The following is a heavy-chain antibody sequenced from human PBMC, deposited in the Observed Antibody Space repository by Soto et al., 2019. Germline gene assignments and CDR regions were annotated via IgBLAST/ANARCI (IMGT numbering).Heavy chain of an antibody. CDR2: IYYSGST. J-gene: IGHJ6*02. CDR1: GGSISSYY. CDR3: ARDLGITGTTGLYYYYYGMDV. V-gene: IGHV4-59*01. Sequence: SETLSLTCTVSGGSISSYYWSWIRQPPGKGLEWIGYIYYSGSTNYNPSLKSRVTVSVDTSKNQFSLKLSSVTAADTAVYYCARDLGITGTTGLYYYYYGMDVWGQGTTVTVSS. D-gene: IGHD1-7*01.